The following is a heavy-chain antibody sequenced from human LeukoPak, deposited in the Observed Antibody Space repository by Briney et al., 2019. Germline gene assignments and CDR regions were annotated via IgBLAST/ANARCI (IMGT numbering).Heavy chain of an antibody. D-gene: IGHD1-26*01. CDR1: GLHYRSSW. J-gene: IGHJ5*02. Sequence: PGESLRLSRSASGLHYRSSWMNGVRPPPPKGREWVANIDHAGSQEDYVDSVKGRFTISRDNDKNSVFLQMNSLRAEDTAVYYCARYSGSFPGWLDPWGQGTLVTVSS. CDR2: IDHAGSQE. V-gene: IGHV3-7*01. CDR3: ARYSGSFPGWLDP.